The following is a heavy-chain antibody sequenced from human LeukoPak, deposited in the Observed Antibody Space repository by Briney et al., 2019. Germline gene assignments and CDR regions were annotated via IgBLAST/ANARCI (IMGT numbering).Heavy chain of an antibody. J-gene: IGHJ4*02. CDR3: ARDLVGYSSSWYYFDY. CDR2: ISYDGSNK. CDR1: GFTFSSYA. D-gene: IGHD6-13*01. Sequence: PGRSLRLSCAASGFTFSSYAMHWVRQAPGKGLEWVAVISYDGSNKYYADSVKGRFTISRDNAKNSLYLQMNSLRAEDTAVYYCARDLVGYSSSWYYFDYWGQGTLVTVSS. V-gene: IGHV3-30-3*01.